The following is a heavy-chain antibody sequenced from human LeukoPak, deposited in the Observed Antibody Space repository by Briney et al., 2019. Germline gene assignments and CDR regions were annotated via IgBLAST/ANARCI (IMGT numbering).Heavy chain of an antibody. CDR2: ISAYNGNT. CDR3: ARDYRGHIAASRGDFQH. J-gene: IGHJ1*01. V-gene: IGHV1-18*04. D-gene: IGHD6-13*01. CDR1: GYTFTSYG. Sequence: ASVKVSCKASGYTFTSYGISWVRQAPGQGLEWMGWISAYNGNTNYAQKLQGRVTMTTDTSTCTAYMELRSLRSDDTAVYYCARDYRGHIAASRGDFQHWGQGTLVTVSS.